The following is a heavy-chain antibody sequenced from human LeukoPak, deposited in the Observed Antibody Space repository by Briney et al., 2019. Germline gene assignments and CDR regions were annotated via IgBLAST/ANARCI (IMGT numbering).Heavy chain of an antibody. D-gene: IGHD4/OR15-4a*01. J-gene: IGHJ4*02. CDR1: GYTFTSYD. Sequence: GASVKVSCKASGYTFTSYDINWVRQATGQGPEWMGWMNPNSGNTHYDQKFQGRVTMTRNTSISTAYMELSSLRSEDTAVYYCATRGATGLAWGQGTLVTVSS. CDR2: MNPNSGNT. CDR3: ATRGATGLA. V-gene: IGHV1-8*01.